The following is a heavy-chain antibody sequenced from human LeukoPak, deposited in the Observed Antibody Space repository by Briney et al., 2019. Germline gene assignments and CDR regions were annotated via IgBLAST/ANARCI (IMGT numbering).Heavy chain of an antibody. CDR3: AKLRFGELLLYDS. J-gene: IGHJ4*02. Sequence: GGSLRLSCAASGFTFSNYAMTWVRQAPGKGLEWVSTISSSGGSTYYADSVKGRFTISRDNSKDTLYLHINSLRAEDTAVYYCAKLRFGELLLYDSWGQGTLVTVSS. CDR2: ISSSGGST. D-gene: IGHD3-10*01. V-gene: IGHV3-23*01. CDR1: GFTFSNYA.